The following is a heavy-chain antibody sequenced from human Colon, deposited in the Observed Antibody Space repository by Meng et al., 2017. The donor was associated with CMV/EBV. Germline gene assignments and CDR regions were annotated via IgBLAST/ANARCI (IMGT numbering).Heavy chain of an antibody. Sequence: GGSLRLSCTGSGFTFNTYAMAWVRQAPGKGLEWVSVISSTGRTTYYADSVKGRFTVSRDNSNNTVHLQMNSLRADDTAVYYCANTNQNGADWGAGRFDPWGQGTLVTVSS. V-gene: IGHV3-23*01. CDR3: ANTNQNGADWGAGRFDP. J-gene: IGHJ5*02. CDR2: ISSTGRTT. CDR1: GFTFNTYA. D-gene: IGHD1-14*01.